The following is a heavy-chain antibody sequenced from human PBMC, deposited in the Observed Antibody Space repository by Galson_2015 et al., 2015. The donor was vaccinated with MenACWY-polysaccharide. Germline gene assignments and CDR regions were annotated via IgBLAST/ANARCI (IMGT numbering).Heavy chain of an antibody. CDR1: AFTFRDYY. D-gene: IGHD3-22*01. J-gene: IGHJ4*02. Sequence: SLRLSCATSAFTFRDYYMDWVRQAPGKGLEWVGRSRNKVNSYSTEYAASVRGRFTVSRDESKSSLFLQMNSLKIEDTAVYYCVRYGNSGYYDYWGQGTLVTVSS. CDR2: SRNKVNSYST. CDR3: VRYGNSGYYDY. V-gene: IGHV3-72*01.